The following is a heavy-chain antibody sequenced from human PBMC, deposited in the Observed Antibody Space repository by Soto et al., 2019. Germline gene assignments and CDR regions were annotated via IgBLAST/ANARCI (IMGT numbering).Heavy chain of an antibody. Sequence: HPGGSLRLSCAASGFPFDDYSMNWVRQVPGKGLEWVSLISWDGADTYYADSVKGRFTVSRDNSKNTLYLQMNSLRAEDTAVYYCAKDLHDSSGYYYVLYDYWGQGTLVTVSS. J-gene: IGHJ4*02. CDR1: GFPFDDYS. CDR3: AKDLHDSSGYYYVLYDY. CDR2: ISWDGADT. D-gene: IGHD3-22*01. V-gene: IGHV3-43*01.